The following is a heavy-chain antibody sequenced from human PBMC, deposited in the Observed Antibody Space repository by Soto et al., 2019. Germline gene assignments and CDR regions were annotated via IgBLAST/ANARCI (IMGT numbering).Heavy chain of an antibody. CDR1: GFTFSSYA. D-gene: IGHD2-15*01. CDR2: ISGSGGST. J-gene: IGHJ4*02. CDR3: AKDSLLYCFSTRRLLHAF. Sequence: GGSLRLSCAASGFTFSSYAMSWVRQAPGKGLEWVSAISGSGGSTYYADSVKGRFTISRDNSKNTLYLQMNSLRAEDTAVYYCAKDSLLYCFSTRRLLHAFWGQGSLVIVSS. V-gene: IGHV3-23*01.